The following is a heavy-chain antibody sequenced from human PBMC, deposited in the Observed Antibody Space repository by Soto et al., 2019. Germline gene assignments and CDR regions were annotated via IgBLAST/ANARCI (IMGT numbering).Heavy chain of an antibody. D-gene: IGHD6-13*01. V-gene: IGHV3-30-3*01. CDR2: ISYDGSNK. CDR1: GFTFSSYA. Sequence: PGGSLRLSCAASGFTFSSYAMHWVRQAPGKGLEWVAVISYDGSNKYYADSVKGRFTISRDNSKNTLYLQMNSLRAEDTAVYYCARVGGIAAAGYYYYGMDAWGQGTTVTVSS. CDR3: ARVGGIAAAGYYYYGMDA. J-gene: IGHJ6*02.